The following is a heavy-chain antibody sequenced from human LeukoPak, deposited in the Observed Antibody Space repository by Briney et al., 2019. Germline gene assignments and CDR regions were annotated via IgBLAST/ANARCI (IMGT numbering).Heavy chain of an antibody. D-gene: IGHD5-18*01. CDR2: INHSGST. Sequence: PSETLSLTCAVYGGSFSGYYWSWIRQPPGKGLEWIGEINHSGSTNYNPSLKSRVTISVDTSKNQFSLKLSSVTAADTAVYYRASGYSYGYAGGATPYWGQGTLVTVSS. J-gene: IGHJ4*02. V-gene: IGHV4-34*01. CDR1: GGSFSGYY. CDR3: ASGYSYGYAGGATPY.